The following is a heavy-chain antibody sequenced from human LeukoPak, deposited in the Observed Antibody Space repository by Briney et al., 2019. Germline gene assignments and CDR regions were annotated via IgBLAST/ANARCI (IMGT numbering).Heavy chain of an antibody. V-gene: IGHV4-39*07. D-gene: IGHD3-10*01. CDR1: GGPISSSSYY. CDR3: ASDFGAQDYFDY. CDR2: IYYSGST. Sequence: SETLSLTCTVSGGPISSSSYYWGWIRQPPGKGLEWIGSIYYSGSTYYNPSLKSRVTISVDTSKNQFSLKLSSVTAADTAVYYCASDFGAQDYFDYWGQGTLVTVSS. J-gene: IGHJ4*02.